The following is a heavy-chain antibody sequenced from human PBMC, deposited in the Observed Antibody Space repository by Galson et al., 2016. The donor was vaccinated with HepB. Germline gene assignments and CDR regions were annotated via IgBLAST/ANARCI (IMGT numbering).Heavy chain of an antibody. CDR1: GGSFSDYY. CDR2: INYSGGT. Sequence: SETLSLTCAVNGGSFSDYYGTWIRQPPGKGLEWIGEINYSGGTNYNPSLESRLIISVDTSKNQFSLKLTSVTAADTGVYYCARDLEDDYVWGTYRVWGQGTLVTVSS. J-gene: IGHJ4*02. D-gene: IGHD3-16*02. CDR3: ARDLEDDYVWGTYRV. V-gene: IGHV4-34*01.